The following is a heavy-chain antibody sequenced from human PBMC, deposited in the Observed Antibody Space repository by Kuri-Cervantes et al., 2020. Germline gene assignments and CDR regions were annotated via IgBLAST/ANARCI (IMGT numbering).Heavy chain of an antibody. V-gene: IGHV4-61*01. D-gene: IGHD4-17*01. CDR2: IYYSGST. J-gene: IGHJ4*02. CDR1: GGSVSSGSYY. Sequence: ETLSLTCTVSGGSVSSGSYYWSWIRQPPGKGLEWIGYIYYSGSTNYNPSLKSRVTISVDRSKNQFSLKLSSVTAADTAVYYCARGDYGDPLDYWGPGTLVTVSS. CDR3: ARGDYGDPLDY.